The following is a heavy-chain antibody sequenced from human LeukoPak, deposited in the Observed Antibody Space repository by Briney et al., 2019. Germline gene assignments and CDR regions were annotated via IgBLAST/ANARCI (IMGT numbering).Heavy chain of an antibody. CDR2: ISWNSGSI. CDR3: AKVVYSSSPGDY. CDR1: GFTFDDYA. J-gene: IGHJ4*02. Sequence: GGSLRLSCAASGFTFDDYAMHWVRQAPGKGLEWVSGISWNSGSIGYADSVKGRFTISRDNAKNSLYLQMNSLRAEDTAVYYCAKVVYSSSPGDYWGQGTLVTVSS. V-gene: IGHV3-9*01. D-gene: IGHD6-6*01.